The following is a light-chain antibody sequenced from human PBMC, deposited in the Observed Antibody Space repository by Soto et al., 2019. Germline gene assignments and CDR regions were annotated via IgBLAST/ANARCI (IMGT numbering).Light chain of an antibody. Sequence: EIVLTQSPGTLSLSPGERATLSCRASQSVSSNSLSWYQQKPGQSPRLLIYGASSRLTGIPDRFSGSGSGTDFTLTISSLEPEDFAVYFCQQRTDWRPSFGGGTKVDIK. CDR1: QSVSSNS. V-gene: IGKV3D-20*02. J-gene: IGKJ4*01. CDR2: GAS. CDR3: QQRTDWRPS.